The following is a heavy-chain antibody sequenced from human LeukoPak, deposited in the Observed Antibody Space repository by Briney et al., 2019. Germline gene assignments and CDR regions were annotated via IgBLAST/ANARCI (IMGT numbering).Heavy chain of an antibody. D-gene: IGHD1-26*01. Sequence: GGSLRPACTASEFTVSRNYMLWVRQAPGKGLEWVSLIFSNGEPHYADSVKGRFTISRDTSKNTVSLQMNSLRVEDTAMYYCTRDQMSYWGQDPRHTVSS. V-gene: IGHV3-53*01. CDR2: IFSNGEP. J-gene: IGHJ1*01. CDR1: EFTVSRNY. CDR3: TRDQMSY.